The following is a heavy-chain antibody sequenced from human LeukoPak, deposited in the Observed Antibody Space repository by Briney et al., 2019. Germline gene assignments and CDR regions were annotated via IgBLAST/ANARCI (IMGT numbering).Heavy chain of an antibody. CDR2: IIPIFGTA. J-gene: IGHJ2*01. Sequence: GAPVKVSCKASGGTFSSYAISWVRQAPGQGLEWMGGIIPIFGTANYAQKFQGRVTITADESTSTAYMELSSLRSEDTAVYYCARGSYGPGDWYFDLWGRGTLVTVSS. V-gene: IGHV1-69*13. CDR3: ARGSYGPGDWYFDL. D-gene: IGHD5-18*01. CDR1: GGTFSSYA.